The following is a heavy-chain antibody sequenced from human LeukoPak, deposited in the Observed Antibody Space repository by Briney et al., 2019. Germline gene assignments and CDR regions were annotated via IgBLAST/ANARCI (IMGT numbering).Heavy chain of an antibody. D-gene: IGHD2-2*01. CDR3: ARAGPGYCSSTSCYESNWFDP. CDR1: GYTFTSYY. CDR2: INPSGGST. V-gene: IGHV1-46*01. Sequence: ASVKVSCKASGYTFTSYYMHRVRQAPGQGLEWMGIINPSGGSTSYAQKFQGRVTMTRDTSTSTVYMELSSLRSEDTAVYYCARAGPGYCSSTSCYESNWFDPWGQGTLVTVSS. J-gene: IGHJ5*02.